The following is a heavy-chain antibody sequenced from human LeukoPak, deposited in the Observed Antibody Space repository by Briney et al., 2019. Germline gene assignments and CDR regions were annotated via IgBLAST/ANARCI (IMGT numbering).Heavy chain of an antibody. J-gene: IGHJ4*02. CDR3: ARGSGVVPAAHLDY. D-gene: IGHD2-2*01. Sequence: ASVKVSCKASGYTFTSYDINWVRQAAGQGLEWMGWMNPNSGNTGYAQKFQGRVTMTRNTSLSTAYMELSSLRSEDTAVYYCARGSGVVPAAHLDYWGQGTLVPVSS. CDR1: GYTFTSYD. V-gene: IGHV1-8*01. CDR2: MNPNSGNT.